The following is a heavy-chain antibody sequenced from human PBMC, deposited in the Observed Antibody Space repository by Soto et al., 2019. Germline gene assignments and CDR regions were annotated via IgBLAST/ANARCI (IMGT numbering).Heavy chain of an antibody. CDR2: ISGSGGST. D-gene: IGHD3-10*01. J-gene: IGHJ4*02. V-gene: IGHV3-23*01. CDR3: AKAITMVRGVITYFDY. Sequence: EVQLLESGGGLVQPGGSLSLSCAASGFTFSSYAMSWVRQAPGKGLEWVSAISGSGGSTYYADSVKGRFTISRDNSKNTLYLQMNSLRAEDTAVYYCAKAITMVRGVITYFDYWGQGTLVTVSS. CDR1: GFTFSSYA.